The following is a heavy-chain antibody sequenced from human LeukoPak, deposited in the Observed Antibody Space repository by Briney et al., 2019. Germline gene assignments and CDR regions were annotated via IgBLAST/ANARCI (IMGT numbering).Heavy chain of an antibody. CDR1: GGSISSGDYY. Sequence: PSQTLSLTCTVSGGSISSGDYYWSWIRQPPGKGLEWIGYIYYSGSTYYNPSLKSRVTISVDTSKNQFSLKLSSVTAADTAVYYCATYCSGGSCPDAFDIWGQGTMVTVSS. CDR3: ATYCSGGSCPDAFDI. D-gene: IGHD2-15*01. CDR2: IYYSGST. J-gene: IGHJ3*02. V-gene: IGHV4-30-4*01.